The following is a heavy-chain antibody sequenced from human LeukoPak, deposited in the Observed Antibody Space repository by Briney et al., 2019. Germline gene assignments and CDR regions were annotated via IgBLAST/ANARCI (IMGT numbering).Heavy chain of an antibody. J-gene: IGHJ6*03. V-gene: IGHV1-18*01. Sequence: ASVKVSCKASGYTFTSYGTSWVRQAPGQGLEWMGWISAYNGNTNYAQKLQGRVTMTTDTSTSTAYMELRSLRSDDTAVYYCARDLALSSWYWNYMDVWGKGTTVTVSS. CDR3: ARDLALSSWYWNYMDV. CDR2: ISAYNGNT. CDR1: GYTFTSYG. D-gene: IGHD6-13*01.